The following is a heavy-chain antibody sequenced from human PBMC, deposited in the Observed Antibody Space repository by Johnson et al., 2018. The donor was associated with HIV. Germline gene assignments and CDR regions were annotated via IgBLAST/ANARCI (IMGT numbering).Heavy chain of an antibody. D-gene: IGHD5/OR15-5a*01. CDR1: GFTFSSYA. CDR3: AKDLRVYTCDAFDI. J-gene: IGHJ3*02. Sequence: QVQLVESGGGVVQPGRSLRLSCAASGFTFSSYAMHWVRQAPGKGLEWVAVMSYDGSNKYYADSVKGRFTISRDSSKNTLYLQMNSLRADDTAVYDCAKDLRVYTCDAFDIWGQGTMVTVSS. CDR2: MSYDGSNK. V-gene: IGHV3-30*04.